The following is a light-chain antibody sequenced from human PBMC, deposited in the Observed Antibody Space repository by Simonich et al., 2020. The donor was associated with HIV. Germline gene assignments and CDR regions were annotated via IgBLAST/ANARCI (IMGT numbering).Light chain of an antibody. CDR3: QQYYSTPGT. CDR2: WAS. J-gene: IGKJ1*01. Sequence: DIVMTQSPDSLAVSLGERDTIHCRSSQSVLYRSNNKNYLAWYQQKPGQPPKLLIYWASTRESGVPDLFSGSGSGTDFTLSISSLQAEDVAVYYCQQYYSTPGTFGQGTKVEIK. V-gene: IGKV4-1*01. CDR1: QSVLYRSNNKNY.